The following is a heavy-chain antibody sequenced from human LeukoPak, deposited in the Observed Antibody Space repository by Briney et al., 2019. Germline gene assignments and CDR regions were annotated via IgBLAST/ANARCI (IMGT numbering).Heavy chain of an antibody. Sequence: SVKVSCKASGGTFSSYAISWVRQAPGQGLEWMGGIIPIFGTANYAQRFQGRVTITTDESTSTAYMELSSLRSEDTAVYYCARGSIWGYDFWSGDHAFDIWGQGTMVTVSS. CDR3: ARGSIWGYDFWSGDHAFDI. CDR2: IIPIFGTA. V-gene: IGHV1-69*05. D-gene: IGHD3-3*01. CDR1: GGTFSSYA. J-gene: IGHJ3*02.